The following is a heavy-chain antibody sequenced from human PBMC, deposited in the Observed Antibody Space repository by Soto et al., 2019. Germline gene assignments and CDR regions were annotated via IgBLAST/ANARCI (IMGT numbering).Heavy chain of an antibody. J-gene: IGHJ5*02. CDR1: GGSVSDNY. CDR3: ARVPSRGWRVFDP. CDR2: IYFTGNI. D-gene: IGHD6-19*01. V-gene: IGHV4-59*02. Sequence: SETLSLTCTVSGGSVSDNYWSWIRQPPGKTLEWIGYIYFTGNINYNPSLKSRVTISVEMSKNQFSLKLSSVTAADTAVYYCARVPSRGWRVFDPCGQRTLVTVSS.